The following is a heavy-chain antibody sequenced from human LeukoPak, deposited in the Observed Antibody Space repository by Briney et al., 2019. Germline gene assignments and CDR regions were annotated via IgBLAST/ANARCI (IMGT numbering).Heavy chain of an antibody. CDR3: ARVETTGRT. D-gene: IGHD1-14*01. Sequence: PGGSLRLSCAASGFTFSNYAMNWVRQAPGKGLEWVSSISRSGNFIYYGDSVKGRFTISRDSAKNSLYLQMNSLRAEDAAVYYCARVETTGRTWGQGTLVSVSA. J-gene: IGHJ4*02. V-gene: IGHV3-21*01. CDR2: ISRSGNFI. CDR1: GFTFSNYA.